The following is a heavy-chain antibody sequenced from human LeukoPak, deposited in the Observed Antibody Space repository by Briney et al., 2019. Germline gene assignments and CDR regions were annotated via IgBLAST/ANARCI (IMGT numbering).Heavy chain of an antibody. J-gene: IGHJ4*02. D-gene: IGHD3-22*01. V-gene: IGHV3-21*01. CDR2: ISSSSSYI. CDR1: GFTFSSYA. Sequence: GGSLRLSCAASGFTFSSYAMHWVRQAPGKGLEWVSSISSSSSYIYYADSVKGRFTTSRDNAKNSLYLQMNSLRAEDTAVYYCARDLRSSGYSPFDYWGQGTLVTVSS. CDR3: ARDLRSSGYSPFDY.